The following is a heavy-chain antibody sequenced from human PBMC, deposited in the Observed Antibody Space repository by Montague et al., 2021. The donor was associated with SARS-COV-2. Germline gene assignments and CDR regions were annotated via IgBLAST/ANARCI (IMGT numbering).Heavy chain of an antibody. Sequence: SETLSLTCTVSGGSISSSGYYWGWIRQPPGKGLEWIGSIYYSGSTYYSPSLQSRVTISVDTSKNQFSLRLSSMTAADTAVYYCARRHPYSCNSNCYYSNAVDSWGQGTMVTVSS. D-gene: IGHD3-22*01. CDR1: GGSISSSGYY. V-gene: IGHV4-39*01. CDR2: IYYSGST. CDR3: ARRHPYSCNSNCYYSNAVDS. J-gene: IGHJ3*02.